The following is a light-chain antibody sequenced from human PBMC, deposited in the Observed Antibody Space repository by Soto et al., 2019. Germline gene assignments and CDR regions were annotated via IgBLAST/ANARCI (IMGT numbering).Light chain of an antibody. CDR1: QSVSSY. CDR3: QQRSNWPLT. V-gene: IGKV3-11*01. CDR2: DAS. J-gene: IGKJ4*01. Sequence: EIMLTQSPATLSLSPGERATLSCRASQSVSSYLAWYQQKPGQAPRLLIYDASNRATGIPARFSGSRSGTDFTLTISSLEPEDFAVYYCQQRSNWPLTFGGGTKVDIK.